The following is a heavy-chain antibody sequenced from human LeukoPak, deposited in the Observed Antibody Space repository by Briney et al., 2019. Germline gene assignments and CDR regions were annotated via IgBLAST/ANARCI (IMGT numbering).Heavy chain of an antibody. J-gene: IGHJ4*02. CDR3: ARKGLGSTSPFGY. V-gene: IGHV4-59*01. D-gene: IGHD2-2*01. CDR2: IYFSGSS. CDR1: GGSISGFY. Sequence: SETLSLTCTISGGSISGFYWGWIRQPPGKGLEWIGYIYFSGSSSCNPSLKSRVSMSVDTSKNQFSLKLTSVTAADTALYYCARKGLGSTSPFGYWGRGTLVTVSS.